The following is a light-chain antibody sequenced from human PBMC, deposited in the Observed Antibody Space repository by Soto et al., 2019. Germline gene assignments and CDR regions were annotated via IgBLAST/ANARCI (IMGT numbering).Light chain of an antibody. CDR1: QSISSW. Sequence: DIQMTQSPSTLSASVGDRVTITCRASQSISSWLAWYQQKPGKAPNLLIYKASTLESGVPSRFSGSGSGTEFTRTISSVQPDDFETYSGHQYKSYPLTFGGGTKVDI. CDR2: KAS. V-gene: IGKV1-5*03. J-gene: IGKJ4*01. CDR3: HQYKSYPLT.